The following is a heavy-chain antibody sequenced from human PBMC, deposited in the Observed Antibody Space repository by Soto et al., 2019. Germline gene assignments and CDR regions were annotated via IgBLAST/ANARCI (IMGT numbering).Heavy chain of an antibody. J-gene: IGHJ4*02. D-gene: IGHD3-3*01. CDR1: GGSVSSGSYY. V-gene: IGHV4-61*01. CDR3: ARGNDFWSGYYYFDY. Sequence: SETLSLTCTVAGGSVSSGSYYWSWIRQPPGKGLEWIGYIYYSGSTNYNPSLKSRVTISVDTSKNQFSLKLSSVTAADTAVYYCARGNDFWSGYYYFDYWGQGTLVTVSS. CDR2: IYYSGST.